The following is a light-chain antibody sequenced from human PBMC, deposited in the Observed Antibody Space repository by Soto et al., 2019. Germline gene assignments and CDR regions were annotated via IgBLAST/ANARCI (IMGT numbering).Light chain of an antibody. J-gene: IGLJ1*01. CDR2: EVV. CDR3: KSYAGSNADV. Sequence: QSALTQPPSASRSPGQSVTISCTGTKNDIGVYDFVSWYQHHPGKAPRLIIYEVVQRPSGVPDRFSGSKSGNTASLTVSGLQAADEADYFCKSYAGSNADVFGSGTNVTVL. V-gene: IGLV2-8*01. CDR1: KNDIGVYDF.